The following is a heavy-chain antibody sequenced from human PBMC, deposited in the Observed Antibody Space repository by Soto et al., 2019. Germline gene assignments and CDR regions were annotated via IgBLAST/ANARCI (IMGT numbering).Heavy chain of an antibody. CDR3: DGIRYVHTVSAFLLNRSSDL. J-gene: IGHJ2*01. CDR2: IYYSGST. D-gene: IGHD3-9*01. Sequence: QPPGKGLEWIGYIYYSGSTYYNPSLKSRVTISVDTSKNQFSLKLSSVTAAFFFFQAEDGIRYVHTVSAFLLNRSSDL. V-gene: IGHV4-30-4*01.